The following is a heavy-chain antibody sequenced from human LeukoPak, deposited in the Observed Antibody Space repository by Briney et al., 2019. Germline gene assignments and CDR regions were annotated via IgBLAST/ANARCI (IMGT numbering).Heavy chain of an antibody. CDR3: ARDLHYYEAMDV. V-gene: IGHV3-23*01. CDR2: IGSDNKP. Sequence: GGSLRLSCAASGFTFSAYAMTWVRQAPGQGLEWVSSIGSDNKPHYSESVKGRFAISRDNSKSMLFLQLNSLRAEDTALYYCARDLHYYEAMDVWGQGTTVTVSS. J-gene: IGHJ6*02. CDR1: GFTFSAYA.